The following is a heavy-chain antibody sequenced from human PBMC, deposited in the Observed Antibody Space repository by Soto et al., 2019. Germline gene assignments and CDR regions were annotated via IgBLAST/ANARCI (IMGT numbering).Heavy chain of an antibody. D-gene: IGHD1-7*01. CDR1: GFTFSDYY. CDR3: ARDGRLELRFYPYYGMDV. J-gene: IGHJ6*02. V-gene: IGHV3-11*01. Sequence: PGGSLRLSCAASGFTFSDYYMSWIRQAPGKGLEWVSYISSSGSTIYYADSVKGRFTISRDNAKSSLYLQMNSLRAEATAVYYCARDGRLELRFYPYYGMDVWGQGTTVTVS. CDR2: ISSSGSTI.